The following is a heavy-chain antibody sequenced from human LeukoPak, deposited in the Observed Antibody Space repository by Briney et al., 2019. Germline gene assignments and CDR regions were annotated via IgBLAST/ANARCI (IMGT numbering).Heavy chain of an antibody. D-gene: IGHD7-27*01. Sequence: ASVKVSCKPSGYTFTSYDINWVRQAPGQGLEWLGWMSPNNGDAGYAQKFQGRVTMTRDTSTNTAYMELSALTSEDTAVYYCARNPPRTGDFNSGGQGALVTVSS. CDR1: GYTFTSYD. J-gene: IGHJ4*02. V-gene: IGHV1-8*01. CDR2: MSPNNGDA. CDR3: ARNPPRTGDFNS.